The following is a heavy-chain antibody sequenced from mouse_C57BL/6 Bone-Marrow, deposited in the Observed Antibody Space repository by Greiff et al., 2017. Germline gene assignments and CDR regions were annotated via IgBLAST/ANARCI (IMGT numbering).Heavy chain of an antibody. D-gene: IGHD2-2*01. V-gene: IGHV3-6*01. CDR1: GYSITSGYY. Sequence: DVQLQESGPGLVKPSQSLSLTCSVTGYSITSGYYWNWIRQFPGNKLEWMGYISYDGSNNYNPSLKNRISITRDTSKNQFFLKLHSVTTEDTATYYCAREGGYDYFDYWGQGTTLTVAS. CDR3: AREGGYDYFDY. CDR2: ISYDGSN. J-gene: IGHJ2*01.